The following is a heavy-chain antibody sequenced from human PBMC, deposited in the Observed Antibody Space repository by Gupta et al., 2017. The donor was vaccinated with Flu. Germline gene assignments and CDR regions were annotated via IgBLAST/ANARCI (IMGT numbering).Heavy chain of an antibody. CDR1: GYSFTKYP. J-gene: IGHJ4*02. CDR2: INTGNGDT. CDR3: ARGTSWSPNSSPGGF. Sequence: VQLVQSATEVKKPGASVKVSCAISGYSFTKYPIHWVRQAPGQSPEWMGWINTGNGDTNFSQRFQGRVSITRDTSTDTVYMDLSSLKSDDTAIYFCARGTSWSPNSSPGGFWGQGTLVTVSS. V-gene: IGHV1-3*04. D-gene: IGHD3-3*01.